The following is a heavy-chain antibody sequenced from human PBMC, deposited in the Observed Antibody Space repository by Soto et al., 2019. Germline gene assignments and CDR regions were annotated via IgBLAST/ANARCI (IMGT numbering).Heavy chain of an antibody. CDR1: GFDFSGSE. V-gene: IGHV3-48*03. Sequence: GGSLRLSCTASGFDFSGSEMNWFRQAPGKGLEWVAYITGSGGAMFHADSVKGRFSISRDNAKNSLFLEMNNLTADDAGLYYCAKVAPFILGSPFWGQGTLVTVSS. CDR2: ITGSGGAM. J-gene: IGHJ4*02. CDR3: AKVAPFILGSPF. D-gene: IGHD2-21*01.